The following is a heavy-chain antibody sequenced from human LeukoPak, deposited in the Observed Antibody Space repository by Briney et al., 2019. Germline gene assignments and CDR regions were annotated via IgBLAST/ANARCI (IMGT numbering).Heavy chain of an antibody. Sequence: GGSLRLSCAASGVTFSIYAMHWVRQAPGKGLEWVSSIRGGAGATNYADSVKGRFTISRDNSKSTLYLQMNSLRAEDTATYYCAKDPNGDYIGAFDFWGQGTLVTVSS. J-gene: IGHJ3*01. D-gene: IGHD4-17*01. V-gene: IGHV3-23*01. CDR2: IRGGAGAT. CDR3: AKDPNGDYIGAFDF. CDR1: GVTFSIYA.